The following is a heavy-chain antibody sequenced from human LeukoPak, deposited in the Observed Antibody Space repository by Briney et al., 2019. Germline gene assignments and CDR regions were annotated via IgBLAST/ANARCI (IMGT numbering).Heavy chain of an antibody. D-gene: IGHD1-26*01. V-gene: IGHV4-4*02. CDR2: IYHSGST. CDR3: ARTPALGATLGYYFDY. J-gene: IGHJ4*02. CDR1: GGSISSSNW. Sequence: SETLSLTCAVSGGSISSSNWWSWVRQPPGKGLEWIGEIYHSGSTNYNPSLKSRVTISVDKSKNQFSLKLSSVIAADTAVYYCARTPALGATLGYYFDYWGQGTLVTVSS.